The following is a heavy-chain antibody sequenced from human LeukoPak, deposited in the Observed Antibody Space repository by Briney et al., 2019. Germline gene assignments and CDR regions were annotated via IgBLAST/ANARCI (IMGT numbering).Heavy chain of an antibody. CDR2: IYYTGTT. CDR3: ARRWVYDKRAFDA. CDR1: GGSFSGYY. D-gene: IGHD3-16*01. J-gene: IGHJ3*01. V-gene: IGHV4-59*08. Sequence: SETLSLTCAVYGGSFSGYYWSWIRQPPGKGLEWIGYIYYTGTTDSNPSLKSRVTISLDTSKNQFSLNLSSVTAADAAVYYCARRWVYDKRAFDAWGQGTMVTVSS.